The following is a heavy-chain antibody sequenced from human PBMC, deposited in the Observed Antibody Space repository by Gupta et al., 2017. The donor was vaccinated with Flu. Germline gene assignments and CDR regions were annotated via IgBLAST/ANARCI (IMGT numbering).Heavy chain of an antibody. V-gene: IGHV3-15*01. D-gene: IGHD2-8*02. CDR3: TQFVTGDQNPRYYFDF. Sequence: SKSDGETLDYAAPVKGRFTISRDDSKNTLYLQMNSLKIEDTAVYYCTQFVTGDQNPRYYFDFWGQGTLVTVSS. J-gene: IGHJ4*02. CDR2: SKSDGETL.